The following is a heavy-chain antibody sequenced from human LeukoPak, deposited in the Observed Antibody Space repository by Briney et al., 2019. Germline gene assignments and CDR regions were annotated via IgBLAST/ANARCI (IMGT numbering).Heavy chain of an antibody. V-gene: IGHV1-69*04. D-gene: IGHD5-12*01. Sequence: ASVKVSCKASGGTFGSYALTWVRQAPGQGLEWMGRIIPVIGVTHYAQKFQGRVTITADKSTGTAYMELSSLRSEDTAIYYCARHIETRDAFDIWGQGTLVTVSS. J-gene: IGHJ3*02. CDR2: IIPVIGVT. CDR3: ARHIETRDAFDI. CDR1: GGTFGSYA.